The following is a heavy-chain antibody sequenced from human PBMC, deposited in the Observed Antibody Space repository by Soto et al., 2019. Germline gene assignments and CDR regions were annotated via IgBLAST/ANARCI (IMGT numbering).Heavy chain of an antibody. CDR2: INANSGST. V-gene: IGHV1-2*04. J-gene: IGHJ6*03. D-gene: IGHD2-8*01. CDR1: GYTFTSYG. Sequence: ASVKVSCKASGYTFTSYGISGVRQAPGQGLEWMGWINANSGSTNYAQKFQGWVTMTRDTSISTAYMELSRLRSDDTAVYYCARGYCTNGVCYEKYYYYYYMDVWGKGTTVTVSS. CDR3: ARGYCTNGVCYEKYYYYYYMDV.